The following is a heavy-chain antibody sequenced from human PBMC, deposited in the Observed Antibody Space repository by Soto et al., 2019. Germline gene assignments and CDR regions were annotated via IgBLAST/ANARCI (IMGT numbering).Heavy chain of an antibody. J-gene: IGHJ4*02. CDR2: VMGGGGT. V-gene: IGHV3-23*01. CDR1: GFTFSGHT. CDR3: AKGEGYCGTSGCFGYFAY. Sequence: EVQLLESGGGLVQPGGTLRLSCAASGFTFSGHTMSWVRQGPGKGLEWVSGVMGGGGTYYADSVKGRFTISRDNSKNTLYLPMDSLRAEDTAVYYCAKGEGYCGTSGCFGYFAYWGQGTLVTVSS. D-gene: IGHD2-2*01.